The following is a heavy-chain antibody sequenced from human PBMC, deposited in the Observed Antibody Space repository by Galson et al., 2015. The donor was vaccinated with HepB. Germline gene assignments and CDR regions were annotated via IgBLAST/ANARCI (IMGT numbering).Heavy chain of an antibody. Sequence: SVKVSCKASGYTFTNYDINWVRQATGQGLEWMGWVNPNSGNTGYAQKFQGRVTMTRNTSISTAYMELSSLRSEDTAVYYCASWGCTGGACSFDYWGQGTLVTVSS. V-gene: IGHV1-8*01. CDR3: ASWGCTGGACSFDY. D-gene: IGHD2-8*02. CDR1: GYTFTNYD. J-gene: IGHJ4*02. CDR2: VNPNSGNT.